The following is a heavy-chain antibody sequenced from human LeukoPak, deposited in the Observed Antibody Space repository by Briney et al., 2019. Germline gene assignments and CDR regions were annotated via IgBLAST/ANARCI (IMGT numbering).Heavy chain of an antibody. J-gene: IGHJ4*02. Sequence: SETLSLTCAVYGGSFSGYYWSWIRQPAGKGLEWIGRIYSSGTTNYNPSLKSRVTMSVDTSKNQFSLKLSSVTAADTAVYYCARNVRGGSTYLDYWGQGTLVTVSS. D-gene: IGHD3-16*01. CDR3: ARNVRGGSTYLDY. CDR2: IYSSGTT. V-gene: IGHV4-59*10. CDR1: GGSFSGYY.